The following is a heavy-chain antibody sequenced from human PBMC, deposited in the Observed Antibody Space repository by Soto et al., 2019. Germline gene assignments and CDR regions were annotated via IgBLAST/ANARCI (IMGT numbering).Heavy chain of an antibody. CDR2: IYPGDSDT. Sequence: PGESLKISCKASGYSFTSYWIGWVRQMPGKGLEWMGIIYPGDSDTRYSPSFQGQVTISADKSISTAYLQWSSLKASDTAMYYCASTSIAAAGKDYNWFDPWGQGTLVTVSS. D-gene: IGHD6-13*01. CDR3: ASTSIAAAGKDYNWFDP. J-gene: IGHJ5*02. CDR1: GYSFTSYW. V-gene: IGHV5-51*01.